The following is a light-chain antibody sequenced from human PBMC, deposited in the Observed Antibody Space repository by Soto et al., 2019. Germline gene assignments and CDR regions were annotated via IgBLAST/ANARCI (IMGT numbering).Light chain of an antibody. CDR1: QGISSY. Sequence: SRMTQKPSILSASVGDRLTITCRDSQGISSYLAWYQQKPGKAPKLLIYAASTLQSGVPSRFSGSGPGTEFTLTFSSLQPEDVATYYCQQVNSYLRTFGPETKVDNK. CDR2: AAS. V-gene: IGKV1-9*01. CDR3: QQVNSYLRT. J-gene: IGKJ1*01.